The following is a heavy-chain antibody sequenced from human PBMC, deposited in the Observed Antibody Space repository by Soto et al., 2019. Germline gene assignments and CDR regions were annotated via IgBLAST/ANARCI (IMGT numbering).Heavy chain of an antibody. CDR1: VFTFSSFG. V-gene: IGHV3-30*18. J-gene: IGHJ4*02. CDR3: AKHPELYAWGLEAYFDY. D-gene: IGHD3-16*01. Sequence: WGSLGFACGTSVFTFSSFGMHGVRQGRGNGPEWVAVISYDGSDKYYAESVKGLFSISRDNSKNTLYLQMNSLRAEDTAVYYCAKHPELYAWGLEAYFDYWGQGTMVTVSS. CDR2: ISYDGSDK.